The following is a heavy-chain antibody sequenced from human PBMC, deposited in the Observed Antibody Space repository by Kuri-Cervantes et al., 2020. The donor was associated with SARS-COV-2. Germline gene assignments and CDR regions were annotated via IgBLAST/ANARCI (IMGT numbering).Heavy chain of an antibody. Sequence: SETLSLTSAVYGGSFSGYYWSWIRQPPGKGLEWIGEINHSGSTNYNPSLKSRVTISVDPSKNQFSLKLSSVTAADTAVYFCARPEQGGDGSFDYWGQGTLVTVSS. J-gene: IGHJ4*02. D-gene: IGHD3-10*01. CDR3: ARPEQGGDGSFDY. V-gene: IGHV4-34*01. CDR2: INHSGST. CDR1: GGSFSGYY.